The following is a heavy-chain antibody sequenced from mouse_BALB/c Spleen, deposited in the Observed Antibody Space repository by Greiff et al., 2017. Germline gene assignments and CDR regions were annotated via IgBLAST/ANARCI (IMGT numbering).Heavy chain of an antibody. CDR3: ARYEKLWNYCDY. Sequence: QVQLQQPGAELVKPGASVKLSCKASGYTFTSYWMHWVKQRPGQGLEWIGEIDPSDSYTNYNQKFKGKATLTVDKSSSTAYMQLSSLTSEDSAVYYCARYEKLWNYCDYGGQGTTLTVSS. J-gene: IGHJ2*01. V-gene: IGHV1-69*02. CDR2: IDPSDSYT. D-gene: IGHD1-1*02. CDR1: GYTFTSYW.